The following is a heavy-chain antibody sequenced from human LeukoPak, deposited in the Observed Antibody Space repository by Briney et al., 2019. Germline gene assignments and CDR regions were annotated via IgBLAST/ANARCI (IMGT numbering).Heavy chain of an antibody. CDR1: GFTFSSYA. J-gene: IGHJ6*03. Sequence: GGSLRLSCAASGFTFSSYAMSWVRQAPGKGLEWVSAISGSGGSTYYADSVKGWFTISRDNSKNTLYLQMNSLRAEDTAVYYCARRHASMVVTPVYYYYYYMDVWGKGTTVTVSS. CDR2: ISGSGGST. CDR3: ARRHASMVVTPVYYYYYYMDV. V-gene: IGHV3-23*01. D-gene: IGHD4-23*01.